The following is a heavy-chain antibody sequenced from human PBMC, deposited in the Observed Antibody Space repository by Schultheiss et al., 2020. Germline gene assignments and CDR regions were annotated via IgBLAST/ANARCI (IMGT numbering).Heavy chain of an antibody. CDR2: IYTSGST. Sequence: SETLSLTCTVSGGSISSGSYYWSWIRQPAGKGLEWIGRIYTSGSTNYNPSLKSRVTISVDTSKNQFSLKLSSVTAADTAVYYCARGLRGGSGSYYVGWGQGTLVTVSS. CDR1: GGSISSGSYY. D-gene: IGHD1-26*01. J-gene: IGHJ4*02. V-gene: IGHV4-61*02. CDR3: ARGLRGGSGSYYVG.